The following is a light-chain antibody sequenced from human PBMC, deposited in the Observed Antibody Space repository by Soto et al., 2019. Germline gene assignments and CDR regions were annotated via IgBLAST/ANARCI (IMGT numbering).Light chain of an antibody. J-gene: IGKJ2*01. CDR3: QQHNNWPPYT. CDR1: QSVSSS. CDR2: GAS. V-gene: IGKV3-15*01. Sequence: EIVITQAPATLSVSPGERATLSCRASQSVSSSLAWYQQKPGQAPRILIYGASTRATGIPARFSGSGSGTEFTLTISSLQSEDFALYYCQQHNNWPPYTFGQGTKLEIK.